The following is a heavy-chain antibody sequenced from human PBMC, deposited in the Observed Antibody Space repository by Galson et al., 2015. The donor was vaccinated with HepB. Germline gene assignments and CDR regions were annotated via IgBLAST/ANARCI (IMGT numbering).Heavy chain of an antibody. Sequence: SLRLSCAASGFTFSTYSMNWVRQAPGKGLEWVSYTSSSSDTMYYADSVKGRFTISRDNAKNSLFLQMNSLRDDDAAVYYCARGGLLWTAPGTRLGYWGQGTLVTVSS. J-gene: IGHJ4*02. D-gene: IGHD6-13*01. CDR2: TSSSSDTM. CDR1: GFTFSTYS. CDR3: ARGGLLWTAPGTRLGY. V-gene: IGHV3-48*02.